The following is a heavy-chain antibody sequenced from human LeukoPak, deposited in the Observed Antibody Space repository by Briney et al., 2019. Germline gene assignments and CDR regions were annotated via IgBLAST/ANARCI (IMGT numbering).Heavy chain of an antibody. D-gene: IGHD3-22*01. CDR1: GGSISSGSYY. J-gene: IGHJ6*03. CDR3: AAERIDSGYYDSSSPKGIYYYYYMDV. V-gene: IGHV4-61*02. Sequence: SETLSLTCTVSGGSISSGSYYWSWIRQPAGKGLEWIGRIYTSGSTNYNPSLKSRVTISVDTSKNQFSLKLSSVTAADTAVYYCAAERIDSGYYDSSSPKGIYYYYYMDVWGKGTTVTVSS. CDR2: IYTSGST.